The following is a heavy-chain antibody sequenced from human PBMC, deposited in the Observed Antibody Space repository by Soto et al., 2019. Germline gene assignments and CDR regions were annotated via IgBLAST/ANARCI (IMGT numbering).Heavy chain of an antibody. CDR3: ARVGYSSAWLLNY. V-gene: IGHV3-74*01. Sequence: QAGGSLRLSCAASGFAFSSYWMHWVRQAPRKGLVWVSRINSDGSSTTYADSVKGRFTISRDNAKNTLYLQMNSLRAEDTAVYYCARVGYSSAWLLNYWGQGTLVTVSS. CDR1: GFAFSSYW. D-gene: IGHD6-25*01. J-gene: IGHJ4*02. CDR2: INSDGSST.